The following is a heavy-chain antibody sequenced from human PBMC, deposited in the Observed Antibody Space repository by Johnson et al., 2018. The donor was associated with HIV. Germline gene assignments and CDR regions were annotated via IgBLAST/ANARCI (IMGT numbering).Heavy chain of an antibody. CDR1: GFTFSSFW. J-gene: IGHJ3*02. Sequence: VQLVESGGGLVQPGGSLSLSCAASGFTFSSFWMTWVRQAPGKGLEWVAFTRYDGRNKHYVDSVKGRFTISRDNAKNSLYLQMHSLRAEDTAVYYCARVLSALRLAFDIWGQGTMVTGSS. D-gene: IGHD4-17*01. V-gene: IGHV3-7*04. CDR3: ARVLSALRLAFDI. CDR2: TRYDGRNK.